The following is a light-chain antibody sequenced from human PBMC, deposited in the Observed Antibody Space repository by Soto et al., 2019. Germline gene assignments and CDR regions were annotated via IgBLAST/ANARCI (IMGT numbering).Light chain of an antibody. Sequence: AIQVTQSPSSLSASVGDRVTMTCRASQDIRGALAWYQQKSGKPPNLLIYDVSTLEGGVPSRFSGSGSGTEFTLTISSLQTGYFGTYYYQLFNSYPITCGHGKRLQIK. CDR1: QDIRGA. J-gene: IGKJ5*01. V-gene: IGKV1-13*02. CDR2: DVS. CDR3: QLFNSYPIT.